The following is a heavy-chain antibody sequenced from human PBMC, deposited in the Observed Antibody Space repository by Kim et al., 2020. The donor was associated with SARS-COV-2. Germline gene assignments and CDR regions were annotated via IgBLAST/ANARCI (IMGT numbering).Heavy chain of an antibody. D-gene: IGHD2-2*02. CDR2: INHSGST. CDR1: GGSFSDYN. CDR3: SRGRAGVVPAPVLGLGPDYDYYDMDV. Sequence: SETLSLTCAVYGGSFSDYNWSWIRQPPGTGLEWVGEINHSGSTNVSPSVKSRITISVDTSKSQFSLRLKSMTATDTAVYYCSRGRAGVVPAPVLGLGPDYDYYDMDVWGRGTPVAVFS. J-gene: IGHJ6*02. V-gene: IGHV4-34*01.